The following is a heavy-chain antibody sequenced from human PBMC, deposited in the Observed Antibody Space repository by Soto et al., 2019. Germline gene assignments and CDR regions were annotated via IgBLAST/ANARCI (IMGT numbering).Heavy chain of an antibody. CDR3: ARGGDGDYALHVDD. Sequence: QVQLVQSGAEVKKPGASGKVSCKASGYTFTGYDMHWVRQAPGQGLEWMGWINPNSGGTNYAQKLQGWVTMTRDTSISTAYMELSRLRSDDTAVYYCARGGDGDYALHVDDWGQGTLVTVSS. CDR2: INPNSGGT. CDR1: GYTFTGYD. D-gene: IGHD4-17*01. J-gene: IGHJ4*02. V-gene: IGHV1-2*04.